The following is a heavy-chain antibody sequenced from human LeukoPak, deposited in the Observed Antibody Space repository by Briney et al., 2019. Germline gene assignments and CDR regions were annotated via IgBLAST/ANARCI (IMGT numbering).Heavy chain of an antibody. J-gene: IGHJ4*02. V-gene: IGHV1-24*01. CDR3: AADRDFKWELLPDY. Sequence: ASVKVSCKVSGYTLTELSMHWVRQAPGKGLEWMGGFDPEDGETIYAQKFQGRVTMTEDTSTDTAYMELSSLRSEDTAVYYCAADRDFKWELLPDYWGQGTLVTVSS. CDR2: FDPEDGET. CDR1: GYTLTELS. D-gene: IGHD1-26*01.